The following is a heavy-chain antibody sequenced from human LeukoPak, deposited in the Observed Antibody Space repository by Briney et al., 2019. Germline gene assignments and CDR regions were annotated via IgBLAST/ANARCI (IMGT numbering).Heavy chain of an antibody. CDR2: INHSGST. V-gene: IGHV4-34*01. D-gene: IGHD6-13*01. J-gene: IGHJ5*02. Sequence: SETLSLTCAVYGGSFSGYYWSWIRQPPGKGLEWIGEINHSGSTNYNPSLKSRVTISVDTSKNQFSLRLSSVTAADTAVYYCARTAVNWFDPWGQGTLVTVSS. CDR3: ARTAVNWFDP. CDR1: GGSFSGYY.